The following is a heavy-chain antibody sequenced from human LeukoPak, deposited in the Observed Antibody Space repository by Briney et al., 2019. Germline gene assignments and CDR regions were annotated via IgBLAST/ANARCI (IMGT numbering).Heavy chain of an antibody. CDR3: ARDPTTCTSASCPTYFMDV. Sequence: PGRSLRLSCAASGFTFSSYAMHWVRQAPGKGLEWVAVISYDGSNKYYADSVKGRFTISRDNSKNTLYLQMNSLRAEDTSVYYCARDPTTCTSASCPTYFMDVWGKGTTVTVSS. J-gene: IGHJ6*03. CDR2: ISYDGSNK. D-gene: IGHD2-2*01. CDR1: GFTFSSYA. V-gene: IGHV3-30*01.